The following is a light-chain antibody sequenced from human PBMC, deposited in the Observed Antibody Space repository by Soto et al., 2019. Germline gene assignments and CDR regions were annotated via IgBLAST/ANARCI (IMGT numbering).Light chain of an antibody. CDR1: NIGTKS. CDR2: DDS. J-gene: IGLJ2*01. V-gene: IGLV3-21*02. CDR3: QVWDSSGDHPGVL. Sequence: SYELTQPPSVSVAPGQTARLTCGGTNIGTKSVHWYQQKPGQAPVLVVYDDSDRPSGIPERFSGSNSGNTATLTISRVEAGDEADYYCQVWDSSGDHPGVLFGGGTKLTVL.